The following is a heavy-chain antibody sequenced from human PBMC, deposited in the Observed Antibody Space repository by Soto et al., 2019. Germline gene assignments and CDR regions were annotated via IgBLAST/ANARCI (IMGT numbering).Heavy chain of an antibody. D-gene: IGHD6-13*01. V-gene: IGHV1-8*02. CDR2: MNPSSGNA. CDR1: GYTFTSYG. J-gene: IGHJ6*02. Sequence: ASVKVSCKASGYTFTSYGISWVRQAPGQGLEWMGWMNPSSGNAGSAQNFQGRVTMTSNTATSTAYMELSSLRSEDTAVYYCAREPAARVGYGMDVWGQGTTVTVSS. CDR3: AREPAARVGYGMDV.